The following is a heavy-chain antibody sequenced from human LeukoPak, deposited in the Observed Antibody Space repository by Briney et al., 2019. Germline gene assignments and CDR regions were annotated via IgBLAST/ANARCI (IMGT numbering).Heavy chain of an antibody. CDR3: ARDRRSGYPYFDY. CDR1: GGSISSYY. CDR2: IYYGGST. D-gene: IGHD3-3*01. Sequence: SETLSLTCTVSGGSISSYYWSWIRQPPGKGLEWIGYIYYGGSTNYNPSLKSRVTISVDTSKNQFSLKLSSVTAADMAVYYCARDRRSGYPYFDYWGQGTLVTVSS. V-gene: IGHV4-59*01. J-gene: IGHJ4*02.